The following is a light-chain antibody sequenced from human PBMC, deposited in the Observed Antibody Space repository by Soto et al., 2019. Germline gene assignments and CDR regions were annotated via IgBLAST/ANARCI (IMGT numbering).Light chain of an antibody. CDR2: AES. J-gene: IGKJ1*01. CDR1: QSISSY. Sequence: DIRMSECPCALAACVGDRVTIAFRASQSISSYLHWYQQTPGQAPKLLIYAESSLQSGVPSRFSGSGSGTDFTLTISSLQPEDFATYYCQQSYSTPRTFGSGTKGDIK. V-gene: IGKV1-39*01. CDR3: QQSYSTPRT.